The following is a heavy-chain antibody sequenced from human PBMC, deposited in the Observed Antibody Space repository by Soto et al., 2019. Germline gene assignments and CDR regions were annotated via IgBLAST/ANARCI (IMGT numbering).Heavy chain of an antibody. V-gene: IGHV3-30-3*01. D-gene: IGHD3-22*01. CDR2: ISYDGSNK. CDR3: ARDGSGNYYDSSVKDY. Sequence: QVQLVESGGGVVQPGRSLRLSCAASGFTFSSYAMHWVCQAPGKGLEWVAVISYDGSNKYYADSVKGRFTISRDNSKNTLYLQMNSLRAEDTAVYYCARDGSGNYYDSSVKDYWGQGTLVTVSS. CDR1: GFTFSSYA. J-gene: IGHJ4*02.